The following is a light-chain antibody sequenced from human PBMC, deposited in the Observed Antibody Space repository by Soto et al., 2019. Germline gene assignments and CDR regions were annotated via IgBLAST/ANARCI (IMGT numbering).Light chain of an antibody. J-gene: IGKJ1*01. CDR3: VPSGRSSR. CDR1: QSVSNNY. V-gene: IGKV3-20*01. Sequence: ESVVSQSPGALSLSRGEIHSLSCRASQSVSNNYLAWYQQKPGQAPRLLIYGASNRATGIPDRFSGSGSGTDFTLTICRLEPDDIAVYYCVPSGRSSRFGQGAKV. CDR2: GAS.